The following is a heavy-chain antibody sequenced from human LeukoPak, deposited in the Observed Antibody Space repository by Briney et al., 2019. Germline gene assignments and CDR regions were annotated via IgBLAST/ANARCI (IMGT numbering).Heavy chain of an antibody. J-gene: IGHJ4*02. D-gene: IGHD3-10*01. CDR1: GFTFSSFW. V-gene: IGHV3-74*01. CDR3: AREYYASGDY. CDR2: INADGSST. Sequence: GGSLRLSRAASGFTFSSFWMPWVRQAPGKGLQWVSRINADGSSTGHADSVKGRLTISRDNAKNTLYLQINSLRAEDTAVYYCAREYYASGDYWGQGTLVTVSS.